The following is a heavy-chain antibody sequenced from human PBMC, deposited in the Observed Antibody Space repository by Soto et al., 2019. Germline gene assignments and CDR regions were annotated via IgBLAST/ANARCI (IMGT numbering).Heavy chain of an antibody. CDR3: VRGPYYGLYYFDS. J-gene: IGHJ4*02. CDR2: LWYDGDDK. Sequence: QVLLVESGGGVVQPGTSLRLSCAASGFTIGSYGMHWVRQAPGKGLEWVAGLWYDGDDKYYGDSVKGRLTISRDNSRNMLYLQMNSLRAEDTTVYYCVRGPYYGLYYFDSWGQGTLVTVSS. CDR1: GFTIGSYG. D-gene: IGHD3-10*01. V-gene: IGHV3-33*01.